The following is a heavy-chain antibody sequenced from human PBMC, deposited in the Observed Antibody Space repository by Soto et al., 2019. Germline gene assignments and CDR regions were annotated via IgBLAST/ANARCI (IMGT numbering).Heavy chain of an antibody. Sequence: ASVKVSCKAAGYTFTDYYMHWVRQAPGQGLEWMGWINPNSGGTNYAQNFQGRVTMTRDTSISTAYMELSRMRSDDTAVYYCTSGVYSGYEIFDYWGQGTLVTVSS. V-gene: IGHV1-2*02. D-gene: IGHD5-12*01. CDR2: INPNSGGT. J-gene: IGHJ4*02. CDR3: TSGVYSGYEIFDY. CDR1: GYTFTDYY.